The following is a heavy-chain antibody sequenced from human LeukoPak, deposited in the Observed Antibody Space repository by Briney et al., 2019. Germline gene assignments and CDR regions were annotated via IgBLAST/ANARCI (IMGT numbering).Heavy chain of an antibody. Sequence: PEGSLRLSCEASGFSFSGYGMHWIRQAPGKGLEWVALIWSGGNKDFYADSVRGRFAISRDNGRSTLYLDMNSLRDDDTGVYYCAREVARGYGMDVWGQGTAVIVSS. CDR3: AREVARGYGMDV. D-gene: IGHD3-10*01. CDR2: IWSGGNKD. J-gene: IGHJ6*02. V-gene: IGHV3-33*01. CDR1: GFSFSGYG.